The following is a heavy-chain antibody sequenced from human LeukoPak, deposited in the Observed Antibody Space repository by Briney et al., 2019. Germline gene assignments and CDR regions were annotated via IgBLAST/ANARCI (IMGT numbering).Heavy chain of an antibody. Sequence: GRSLRLSCAASGFTFSSYGIHWVRQAPGKGLEWVAVISSDGNHKYYADSVKGRFTISRDNSKNTLYLQINSLRTEDTAVYYCASLLLYCSGSTCFSDYWGQGTLVTVS. CDR1: GFTFSSYG. CDR2: ISSDGNHK. V-gene: IGHV3-30*03. D-gene: IGHD2-15*01. CDR3: ASLLLYCSGSTCFSDY. J-gene: IGHJ4*02.